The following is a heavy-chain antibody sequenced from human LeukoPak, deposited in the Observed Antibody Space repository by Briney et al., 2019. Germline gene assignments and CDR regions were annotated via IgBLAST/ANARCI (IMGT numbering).Heavy chain of an antibody. CDR3: ARDLNLGYCSSTSCYNPGFDY. D-gene: IGHD2-2*02. CDR1: GGSISSYY. J-gene: IGHJ4*02. Sequence: PSETLSLTCTVSGGSISSYYWSWIRQPPGKGLEWIGYIYYSGSTNYNPSLKSRVTISVDTSKNQFSLKLSSVTAADTAVYYCARDLNLGYCSSTSCYNPGFDYWGQGTLVTVSS. CDR2: IYYSGST. V-gene: IGHV4-59*01.